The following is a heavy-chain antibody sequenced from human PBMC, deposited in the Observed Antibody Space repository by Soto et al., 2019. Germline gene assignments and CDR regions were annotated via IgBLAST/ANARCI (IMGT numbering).Heavy chain of an antibody. Sequence: ASVKVSCKASGYTFTSYDINWVRQATGQGLEWMGWMNPNSGNTGYAQKFQGRVTMTRNTSISTAYMELSSLRSEDTAVYYCARMGADSSGWYLFPYNYYYYRLYVSAQRTTVTGS. D-gene: IGHD6-19*01. CDR1: GYTFTSYD. CDR3: ARMGADSSGWYLFPYNYYYYRLYV. J-gene: IGHJ6*02. V-gene: IGHV1-8*01. CDR2: MNPNSGNT.